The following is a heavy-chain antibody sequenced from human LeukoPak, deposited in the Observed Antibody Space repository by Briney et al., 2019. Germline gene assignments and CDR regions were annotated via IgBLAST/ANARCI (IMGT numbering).Heavy chain of an antibody. D-gene: IGHD3-9*01. V-gene: IGHV3-9*01. Sequence: GRSLRLSCAASGFTFDDYAMHWVRQAPGKGLEWVSGISWNGGSIYYAYSMKGRITISNNNDKNSLYLKMNRLRVEDTALYYCAKDIRDILTGYDYWGQGTLVTVSS. CDR1: GFTFDDYA. CDR3: AKDIRDILTGYDY. J-gene: IGHJ4*02. CDR2: ISWNGGSI.